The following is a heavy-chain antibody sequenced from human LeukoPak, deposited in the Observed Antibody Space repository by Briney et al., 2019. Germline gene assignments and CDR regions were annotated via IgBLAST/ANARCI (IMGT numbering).Heavy chain of an antibody. CDR2: VNVCGATT. V-gene: IGHV3-23*01. CDR3: AKAPATGEGYYFYYMDV. Sequence: GGSLRLSCAASGFAFGFTFSVYVVRSVRQAPEKAPEWVESVNVCGATTYCADAVRGRFTISRDNTKNPLYLQMISLGADDTAIYFCAKAPATGEGYYFYYMDVWGKGTTVTVSS. J-gene: IGHJ6*03. D-gene: IGHD7-27*01. CDR1: GFAFGFTFSVYV.